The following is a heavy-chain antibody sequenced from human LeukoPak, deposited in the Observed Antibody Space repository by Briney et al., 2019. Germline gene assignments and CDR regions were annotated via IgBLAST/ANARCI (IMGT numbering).Heavy chain of an antibody. CDR2: IRQDGGEK. CDR3: ARDGTAAGLYFDL. CDR1: GFTFTDYW. V-gene: IGHV3-7*01. Sequence: GGSLRLSCAVSGFTFTDYWMNWVRQAPGKGLEWVASIRQDGGEKSYVDSVKGRFTISRDNTKSSLYLRINSLRAEDTAVYHCARDGTAAGLYFDLWGQGTLVTVSS. J-gene: IGHJ4*01. D-gene: IGHD6-13*01.